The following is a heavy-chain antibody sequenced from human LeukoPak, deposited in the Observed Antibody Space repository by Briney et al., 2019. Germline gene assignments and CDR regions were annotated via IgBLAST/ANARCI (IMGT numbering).Heavy chain of an antibody. Sequence: GGSLRLSCAASGFTFRSYEMNWVRQAPGKGLDWVSYISSSGTTVYYADSVKGRFTVSRDNAKNSLYLQMNSLGAEDTAVYYCARSIKGDSDHWGQGTLVTVSS. CDR2: ISSSGTTV. V-gene: IGHV3-48*03. CDR3: ARSIKGDSDH. D-gene: IGHD3-10*01. J-gene: IGHJ4*02. CDR1: GFTFRSYE.